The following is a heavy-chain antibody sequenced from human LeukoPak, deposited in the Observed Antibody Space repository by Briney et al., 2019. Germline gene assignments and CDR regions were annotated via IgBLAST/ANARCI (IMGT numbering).Heavy chain of an antibody. CDR2: IYSGGST. D-gene: IGHD1-26*01. V-gene: IGHV3-53*01. Sequence: PPGGSLRLSCAASGFSVSNNYMIWVRQAPGRGLEWVSIIYSGGSTYYADSVKGRFTISRDNSKNTLYLQMNSLRAEDTAVYYCARTLARASSSGSYYGAFDIWGQGTMVTVSS. J-gene: IGHJ3*02. CDR1: GFSVSNNY. CDR3: ARTLARASSSGSYYGAFDI.